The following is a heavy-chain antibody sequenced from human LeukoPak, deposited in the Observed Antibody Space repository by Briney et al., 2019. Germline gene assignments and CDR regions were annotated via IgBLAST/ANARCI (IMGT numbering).Heavy chain of an antibody. D-gene: IGHD2-8*02. V-gene: IGHV4-39*02. Sequence: PSETLSLTCTVSGGPISSSSYYWGWIRQPPGKGLEWIGSIYYSGSTYYNPSLKSRVAISVDTSKNQFSLKLSSVTAADTAVYYCARDGGVAPHNWFDPWGQGTLVTVSS. J-gene: IGHJ5*02. CDR2: IYYSGST. CDR1: GGPISSSSYY. CDR3: ARDGGVAPHNWFDP.